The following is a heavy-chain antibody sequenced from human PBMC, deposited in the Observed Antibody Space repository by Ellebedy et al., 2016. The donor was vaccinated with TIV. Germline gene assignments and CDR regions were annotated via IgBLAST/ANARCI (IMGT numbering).Heavy chain of an antibody. CDR1: GGSISSYY. J-gene: IGHJ4*02. V-gene: IGHV4-59*08. Sequence: MPSETLSLTCTVSGGSISSYYWGWVRQPPGKGLEWIGYFYNSVNTNYNPSLKSRVTMSVDTSQNKVSLKLRSVTAADTAVYYCARFYESGSTEDYWGQGTLVIVSS. D-gene: IGHD3-10*01. CDR2: FYNSVNT. CDR3: ARFYESGSTEDY.